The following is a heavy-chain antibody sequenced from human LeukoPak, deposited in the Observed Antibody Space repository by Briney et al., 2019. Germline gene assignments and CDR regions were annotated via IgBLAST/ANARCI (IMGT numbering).Heavy chain of an antibody. Sequence: GGSLRLSCAASGFTFSSYGMHWVRQAPGKGLEWVAVISYDGSNKYYADSVKGRFTISRDNSKNTLYLQMNSLRAEDTAVYYCARDQYCSGGSCYYGMDVWGQGTTVTVSS. V-gene: IGHV3-30*03. J-gene: IGHJ6*02. CDR1: GFTFSSYG. D-gene: IGHD2-15*01. CDR3: ARDQYCSGGSCYYGMDV. CDR2: ISYDGSNK.